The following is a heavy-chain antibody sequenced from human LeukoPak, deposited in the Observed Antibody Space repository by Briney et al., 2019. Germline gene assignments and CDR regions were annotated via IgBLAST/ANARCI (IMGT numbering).Heavy chain of an antibody. V-gene: IGHV3-7*01. CDR2: IKQDGSEK. J-gene: IGHJ3*01. CDR1: GFTFSSYW. CDR3: ARVLPLTPYAFAV. Sequence: PGGSLRLSCTGPGFTFSSYWMSWVRQAPGKGLEWVANIKQDGSEKYYVDSVKGRFTISRDNPKKSLSLQMNSLTAEDTAVYSCARVLPLTPYAFAVWGQGTMVTVSS.